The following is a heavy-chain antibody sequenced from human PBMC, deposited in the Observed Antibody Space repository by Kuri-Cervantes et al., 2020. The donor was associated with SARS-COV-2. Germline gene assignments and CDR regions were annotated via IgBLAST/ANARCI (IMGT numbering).Heavy chain of an antibody. D-gene: IGHD3-22*01. CDR3: ARPRSSGYEMFAFHI. CDR2: IYPGDSDT. Sequence: GESLKISCKGSGCSFTSYWIGWVRQMPGKGLEWMGIIYPGDSDTRYSPSYSPSFQGQVTISADKSISTAYLRWSSLKASDTAMYYCARPRSSGYEMFAFHIWGQGTMVTVSS. J-gene: IGHJ3*02. V-gene: IGHV5-51*01. CDR1: GCSFTSYW.